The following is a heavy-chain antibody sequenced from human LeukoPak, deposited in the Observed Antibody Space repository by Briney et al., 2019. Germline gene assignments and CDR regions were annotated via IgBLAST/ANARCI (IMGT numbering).Heavy chain of an antibody. D-gene: IGHD6-13*01. CDR3: ARDQRSWPYYYYYMDV. CDR1: GYTFTSYG. J-gene: IGHJ6*03. Sequence: VASVKVSCKASGYTFTSYGISWVRQAPGQGLEWMGWISAYNGNTNYAQKLQGRVTMTTDTSTSTAYMELRSLRSDDTAVYYCARDQRSWPYYYYYMDVWGKGTTVTISS. V-gene: IGHV1-18*01. CDR2: ISAYNGNT.